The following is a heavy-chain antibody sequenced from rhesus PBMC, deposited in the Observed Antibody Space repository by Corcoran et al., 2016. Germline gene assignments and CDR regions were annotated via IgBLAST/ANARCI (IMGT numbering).Heavy chain of an antibody. CDR1: GYSISSGYY. Sequence: QVQLQESGPGLVKPSETLSLTCAVSGYSISSGYYWSWIRQPPGKGLGWIGYITYSGSTSYNPSLKSRVTISRDTSKNQFSLKLSSVTAADTAVYYCARTRIAAAGLLDYWGQGVLVTVSS. D-gene: IGHD6S26*01. CDR2: ITYSGST. CDR3: ARTRIAAAGLLDY. J-gene: IGHJ4*01. V-gene: IGHV4-122*02.